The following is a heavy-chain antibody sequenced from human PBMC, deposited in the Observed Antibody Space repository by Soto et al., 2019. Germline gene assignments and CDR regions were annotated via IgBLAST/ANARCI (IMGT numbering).Heavy chain of an antibody. V-gene: IGHV1-69*01. J-gene: IGHJ6*02. CDR1: GGTFGSYA. CDR2: IIPITATA. D-gene: IGHD2-2*01. Sequence: QVQLVQSGAEVQKPGSSVKVSCKASGGTFGSYAISWVRQAPGQGLEWMGGIIPITATANYAQKFQGRVTITADESTSTASMQLSSLRSEDTAVYYCARSQGSSTSLEIYYYYYYGMDVWGRGTTVTVSS. CDR3: ARSQGSSTSLEIYYYYYYGMDV.